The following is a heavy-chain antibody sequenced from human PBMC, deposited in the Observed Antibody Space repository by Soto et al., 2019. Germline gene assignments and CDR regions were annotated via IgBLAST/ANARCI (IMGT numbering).Heavy chain of an antibody. Sequence: PSETLSLTCAVYGGSFSGYYWSWIRQPPGKGLEWIGEINHSGSTNYNPSLKSRVTISVDTSKNQFSLKLSSVTAADTAVYYCARGPHPIFVDTAMVTDFDYWGQGTLITVSS. CDR2: INHSGST. CDR3: ARGPHPIFVDTAMVTDFDY. CDR1: GGSFSGYY. J-gene: IGHJ4*02. D-gene: IGHD5-18*01. V-gene: IGHV4-34*01.